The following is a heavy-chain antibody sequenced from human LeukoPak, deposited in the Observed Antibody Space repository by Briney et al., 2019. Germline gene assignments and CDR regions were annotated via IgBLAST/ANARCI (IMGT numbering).Heavy chain of an antibody. CDR2: IKPDGSGQ. CDR3: ARAGPPAFDP. CDR1: GFTFSSYW. V-gene: IGHV3-7*02. Sequence: GGSLRLSCAASGFTFSSYWLNWVRQAPGKGLEWVANIKPDGSGQYYVDSVKGRFTISRDNAKNSLYLQMNSLRAEDTAVYYCARAGPPAFDPWGQGTLVTVSS. J-gene: IGHJ5*02.